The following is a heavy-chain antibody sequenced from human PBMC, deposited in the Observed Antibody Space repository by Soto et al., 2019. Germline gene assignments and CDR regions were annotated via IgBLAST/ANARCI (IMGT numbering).Heavy chain of an antibody. CDR1: GFTFSSYS. V-gene: IGHV3-21*01. CDR2: ISSSSSYI. D-gene: IGHD3-22*01. CDR3: ARGYIPFSGFQAGLK. J-gene: IGHJ4*02. Sequence: GGSLRLSCAASGFTFSSYSMNWVRQAPGKGLEWVAAISSSSSYIYYADSVKGRFTISRDNSKNTLYLQMNSLRAEDTAVYYCARGYIPFSGFQAGLKGGQGTLVTVSS.